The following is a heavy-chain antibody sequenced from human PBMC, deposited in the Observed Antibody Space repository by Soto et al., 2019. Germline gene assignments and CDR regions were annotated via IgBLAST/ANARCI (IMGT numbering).Heavy chain of an antibody. CDR3: ARRGSGSYYDY. V-gene: IGHV3-23*01. Sequence: EVQLLESGGGLVQPGGSLRLSCAASGFTFSSYAMRWVRQAPVKGLEWVSAISGSGGNTYYADSVKGRFTISRDNSKNTLYLQMNSLRVEDTAVYYCARRGSGSYYDYWGQGTLVTVSS. D-gene: IGHD1-26*01. CDR1: GFTFSSYA. J-gene: IGHJ4*02. CDR2: ISGSGGNT.